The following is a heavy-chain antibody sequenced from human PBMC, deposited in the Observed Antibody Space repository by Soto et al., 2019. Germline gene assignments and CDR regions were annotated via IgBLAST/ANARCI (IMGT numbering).Heavy chain of an antibody. CDR2: IYYSGST. D-gene: IGHD6-13*01. J-gene: IGHJ6*02. CDR1: GGSISSGGYY. Sequence: SETLSLTCTVSGGSISSGGYYWSWIRQHPGKGLEWIGYIYYSGSTYYNPSLKSRVTISVDTSKNQFSLKLSSVTAADTAVYYCARDRIAAAGTRYYGMDVWGQGTTVTVSS. CDR3: ARDRIAAAGTRYYGMDV. V-gene: IGHV4-31*03.